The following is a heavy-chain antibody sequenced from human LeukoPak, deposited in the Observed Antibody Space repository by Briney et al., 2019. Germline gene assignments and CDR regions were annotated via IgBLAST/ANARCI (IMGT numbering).Heavy chain of an antibody. J-gene: IGHJ5*02. CDR1: GFTFSSYG. V-gene: IGHV3-48*01. Sequence: GGSLRLSCAASGFTFSSYGMSWVRQAPGKGLEWVSYISGDTSTVQYADSVRGRFTISRDNAKNSLSLQMNSLRADDTAIYYCARRALNLDNWFDPWGQGTLVTVSS. D-gene: IGHD3-16*01. CDR2: ISGDTSTV. CDR3: ARRALNLDNWFDP.